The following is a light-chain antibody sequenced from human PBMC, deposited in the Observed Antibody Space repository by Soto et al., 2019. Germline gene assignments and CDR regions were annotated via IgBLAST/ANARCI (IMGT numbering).Light chain of an antibody. CDR2: AAS. V-gene: IGKV1-39*01. J-gene: IGKJ5*01. Sequence: DIQMTQSASSLSAYVGDRVTITCRASQSISNSLNWFQKRPGRPPKLLIYAASSLQSGVPSRFSGSGSGTDFTLTISSLQPEDFATYYCQQIYSNPTFGQGTRLEIK. CDR1: QSISNS. CDR3: QQIYSNPT.